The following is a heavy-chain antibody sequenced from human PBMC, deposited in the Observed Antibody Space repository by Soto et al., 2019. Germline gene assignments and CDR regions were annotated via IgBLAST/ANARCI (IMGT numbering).Heavy chain of an antibody. D-gene: IGHD3-10*01. CDR2: IYSGGST. CDR1: GFTVSSNY. Sequence: PGGSLRLSCAASGFTVSSNYMSWVRQAPGKGLEWVSVIYSGGSTYYADSVKGRFTISRDNSKNTLYLQMNSLRAEDTAVYYCARDTMVRVLGYYYYGMDVWGQGTTVTVSS. J-gene: IGHJ6*02. CDR3: ARDTMVRVLGYYYYGMDV. V-gene: IGHV3-66*01.